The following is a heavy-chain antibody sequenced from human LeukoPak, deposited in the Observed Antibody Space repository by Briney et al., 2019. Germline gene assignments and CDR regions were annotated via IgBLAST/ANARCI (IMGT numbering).Heavy chain of an antibody. Sequence: SETLSLTCTVSGGSISSYYWGWIRQPAGKGLEWIGRIYTSGSTNYNPSLKSRVTMSVDTSKNQFSLKLSSVTAADTAVYYCARDGSGSSYYYYGMDVWGQGTTVTVSS. CDR3: ARDGSGSSYYYYGMDV. CDR2: IYTSGST. V-gene: IGHV4-4*07. CDR1: GGSISSYY. J-gene: IGHJ6*02. D-gene: IGHD1-26*01.